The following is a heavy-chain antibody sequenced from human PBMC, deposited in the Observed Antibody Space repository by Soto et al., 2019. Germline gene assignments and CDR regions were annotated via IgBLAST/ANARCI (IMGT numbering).Heavy chain of an antibody. J-gene: IGHJ4*02. D-gene: IGHD3-22*01. Sequence: PSETLSLTCTVSGGSISSYYWSWIRQPPGKGLEWIGDIYYSGSTNYNPSLKSRVTISVDTSKNQFSLKLSSVTAADTAVYYCATAADGGYYHDSSGYRFDYWDQGTLVAVSS. CDR3: ATAADGGYYHDSSGYRFDY. CDR1: GGSISSYY. V-gene: IGHV4-59*01. CDR2: IYYSGST.